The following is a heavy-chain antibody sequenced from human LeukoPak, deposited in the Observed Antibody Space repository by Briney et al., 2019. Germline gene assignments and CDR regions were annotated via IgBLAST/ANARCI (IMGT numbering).Heavy chain of an antibody. D-gene: IGHD3-22*01. V-gene: IGHV1-2*02. CDR1: GYTFTGYY. J-gene: IGHJ5*02. CDR2: INPNSGGT. CDR3: ARDYYDSSGYSSYWFDP. Sequence: ASVKVSCTASGYTFTGYYMHWVRQAPGQGLEWMGWINPNSGGTNYAQKFQGRVTMTRDTSISTAYMELSRLRSDDTAVYYCARDYYDSSGYSSYWFDPWGQGTLVTVSS.